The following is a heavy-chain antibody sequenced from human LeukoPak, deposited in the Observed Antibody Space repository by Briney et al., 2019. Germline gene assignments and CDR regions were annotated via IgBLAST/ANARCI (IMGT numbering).Heavy chain of an antibody. CDR2: ISSSSSTI. Sequence: PGGSLRLSCAASGFTFSSYSMNWVRQAPGKGLEWVSYISSSSSTIYYADSVKGRFTISRDNAKNSLYLQMNSLRAEDTAVYYCARDKGSSWYFGENWFDPWGQGTLVTVSS. J-gene: IGHJ5*02. CDR3: ARDKGSSWYFGENWFDP. V-gene: IGHV3-48*01. D-gene: IGHD6-13*01. CDR1: GFTFSSYS.